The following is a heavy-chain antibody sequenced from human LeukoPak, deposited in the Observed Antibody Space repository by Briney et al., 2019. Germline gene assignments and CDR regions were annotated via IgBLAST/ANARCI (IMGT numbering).Heavy chain of an antibody. CDR3: AHRPGILTGYYPYYFDY. J-gene: IGHJ4*02. Sequence: SGPTLVKPTQTLTLTCTFSGFSLSTSGVGVGWIRQPPGKALEWLALIYWNDDKRYSPSLKSRLTITKDTSKNQVVLTMTNMDPVDTATYYCAHRPGILTGYYPYYFDYWGQGTLVTVSS. D-gene: IGHD3-9*01. CDR2: IYWNDDK. CDR1: GFSLSTSGVG. V-gene: IGHV2-5*01.